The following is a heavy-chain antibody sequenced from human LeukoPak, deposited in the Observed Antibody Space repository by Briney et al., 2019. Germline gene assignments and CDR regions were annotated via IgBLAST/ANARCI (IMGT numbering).Heavy chain of an antibody. V-gene: IGHV3-7*04. CDR1: GFTFSSYW. CDR3: ARAPATNEWRCMDY. D-gene: IGHD2-8*02. J-gene: IGHJ4*02. Sequence: GGSLRLSCAASGFTFSSYWMSWVRQAPGKGLEWVSDSLQGRFTISRDDAKNSVYLQMDSLRTEDTAVYYCARAPATNEWRCMDYWGLGALVTVSS.